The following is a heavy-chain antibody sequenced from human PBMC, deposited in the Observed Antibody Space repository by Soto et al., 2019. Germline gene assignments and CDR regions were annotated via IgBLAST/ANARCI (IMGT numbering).Heavy chain of an antibody. CDR2: VIPLFGTT. V-gene: IGHV1-69*01. CDR1: GGIFSSYA. J-gene: IGHJ6*02. D-gene: IGHD2-2*01. Sequence: QVQLVQSGAEVKKPGSSVKVSCKASGGIFSSYAISWVRQAPGQGLEWVGGVIPLFGTTDYAQKFQGRVTITADESTSTAYMELSSLRSEDTAGFYCARVVSARFYYFYAMDVWGQGTRVIVSS. CDR3: ARVVSARFYYFYAMDV.